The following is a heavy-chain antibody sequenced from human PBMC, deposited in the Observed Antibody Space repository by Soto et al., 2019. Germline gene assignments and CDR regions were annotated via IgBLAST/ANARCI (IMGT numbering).Heavy chain of an antibody. Sequence: EVQLLESGGGLVQPGGSLRLSCAASGFTFSSYAMNWVRQAPGKGLEWVSVISGSDGRTYYADSVKGRFTISRDNSKNTLHLQIKRLRAEDTAVYYFTRRSSSWYFVYWGQGTLVTVSS. CDR3: TRRSSSWYFVY. D-gene: IGHD6-13*01. CDR2: ISGSDGRT. V-gene: IGHV3-23*01. CDR1: GFTFSSYA. J-gene: IGHJ4*02.